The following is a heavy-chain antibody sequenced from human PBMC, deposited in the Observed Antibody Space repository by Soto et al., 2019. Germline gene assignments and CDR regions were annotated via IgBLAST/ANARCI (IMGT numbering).Heavy chain of an antibody. Sequence: SETLSLTCTVSGGSISSGGYYWSWIRQHPGKGLEWIGYIYYSGSTYYNPSLKSRVTISVDTSKNQFSLKLSSVTAADTAVYYCARDLGSGSYSYYYGMDVWGQGTTVTVAS. CDR1: GGSISSGGYY. J-gene: IGHJ6*02. CDR3: ARDLGSGSYSYYYGMDV. V-gene: IGHV4-31*03. CDR2: IYYSGST. D-gene: IGHD3-10*01.